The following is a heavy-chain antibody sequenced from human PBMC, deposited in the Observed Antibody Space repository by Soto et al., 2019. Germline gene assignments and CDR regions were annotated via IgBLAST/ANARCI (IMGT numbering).Heavy chain of an antibody. J-gene: IGHJ3*02. D-gene: IGHD2-2*01. V-gene: IGHV3-30-3*01. CDR2: ISYDGSNK. Sequence: QVQLVESGGGVVQPGRSLRLSCAASVFTFSSYAMHWVRQAPGKGLEWVAVISYDGSNKYYADSVKGRFTISRDNSKNTLYLQMNSLRAEDTAVYYCARDIVVVSFAFDIWGQGTMVTVSS. CDR1: VFTFSSYA. CDR3: ARDIVVVSFAFDI.